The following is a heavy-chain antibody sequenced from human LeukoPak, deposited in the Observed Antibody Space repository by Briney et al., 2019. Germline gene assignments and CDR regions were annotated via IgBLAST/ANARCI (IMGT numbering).Heavy chain of an antibody. CDR2: IIPIFGTA. J-gene: IGHJ4*02. V-gene: IGHV1-69*13. CDR3: ARGGYDSSGYLYYFDY. D-gene: IGHD3-22*01. Sequence: GASVKVSCKPSGGTFSSYAISWVRQAPGQGLEWMGGIIPIFGTANYARKFQGRVTITADESTSTAYMEQSSLRSEDTAVYYCARGGYDSSGYLYYFDYWGQGTLVTVSS. CDR1: GGTFSSYA.